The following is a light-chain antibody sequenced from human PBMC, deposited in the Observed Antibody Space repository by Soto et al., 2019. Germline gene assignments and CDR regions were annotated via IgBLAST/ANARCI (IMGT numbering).Light chain of an antibody. CDR2: EDT. J-gene: IGLJ3*02. CDR3: FSTDTNTDHWM. CDR1: EFQKTY. Sequence: SYELTQPPSVSVSPGHTARITCSGGEFQKTYCYWYQQKSGQAPVLVIYEDTRRPSGIPERFSGSTSGTMATLTISAAQVEDEADYYCFSTDTNTDHWMFGGGTKVTVL. V-gene: IGLV3-10*01.